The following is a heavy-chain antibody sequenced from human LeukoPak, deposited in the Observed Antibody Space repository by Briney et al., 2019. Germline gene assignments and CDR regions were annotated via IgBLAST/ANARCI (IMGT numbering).Heavy chain of an antibody. Sequence: PGGSLRLSCAASGFTFSSYKMNWVRQAPGKGLEWVSYISSSGSTIYYADSVKGRFTISRDNAKNSLYLQMNSLRAEDTAVYYCASVIEQQLGIFDYWGQGTLVTVSS. V-gene: IGHV3-48*03. CDR1: GFTFSSYK. D-gene: IGHD6-13*01. J-gene: IGHJ4*02. CDR3: ASVIEQQLGIFDY. CDR2: ISSSGSTI.